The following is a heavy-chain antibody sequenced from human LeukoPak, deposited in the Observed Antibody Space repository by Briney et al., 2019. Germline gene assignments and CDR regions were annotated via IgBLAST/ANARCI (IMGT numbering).Heavy chain of an antibody. D-gene: IGHD3-22*01. CDR2: IHFSGSP. Sequence: SETLSLTCTVSGGSIISSSYYWGWIRQPPEKGLEWIGSIHFSGSPYHNPSLKSRVTISVDTSKNQFSLKLSSVTAADTAVYYCARGGTYYDSSAYYYSPFDYWGQGTLVTVSS. CDR3: ARGGTYYDSSAYYYSPFDY. CDR1: GGSIISSSYY. J-gene: IGHJ4*02. V-gene: IGHV4-39*07.